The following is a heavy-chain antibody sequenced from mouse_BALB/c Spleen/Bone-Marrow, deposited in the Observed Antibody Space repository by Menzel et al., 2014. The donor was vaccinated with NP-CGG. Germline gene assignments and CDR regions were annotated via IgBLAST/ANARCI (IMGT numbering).Heavy chain of an antibody. CDR1: GYTFTSYV. J-gene: IGHJ4*01. Sequence: EVQLQESGPELVKPGASVKMSCKASGYTFTSYVMHWVKQKPGQGLEWIGYINPYNDGTKYNEKFKGKATLTSDKSSSTAYMELSSLTSEDSAVYYCARGGYGNVYYAMDYWGQGTSVTVSS. V-gene: IGHV1-14*01. CDR2: INPYNDGT. D-gene: IGHD2-10*02. CDR3: ARGGYGNVYYAMDY.